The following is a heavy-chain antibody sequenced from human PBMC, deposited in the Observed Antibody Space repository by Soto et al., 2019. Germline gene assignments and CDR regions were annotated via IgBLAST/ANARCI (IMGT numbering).Heavy chain of an antibody. V-gene: IGHV4-4*07. Sequence: PSATLSLTCSVAGGSISSYYGSWIRQPAGKGLGWIGRIYTSGSTNYNPSLKSRVTMSVDTSKNQFSLKLSSVTAADTAVYYCARSELTTVTTYYFDYWGQGTLVTVSS. D-gene: IGHD4-17*01. CDR2: IYTSGST. J-gene: IGHJ4*02. CDR1: GGSISSYY. CDR3: ARSELTTVTTYYFDY.